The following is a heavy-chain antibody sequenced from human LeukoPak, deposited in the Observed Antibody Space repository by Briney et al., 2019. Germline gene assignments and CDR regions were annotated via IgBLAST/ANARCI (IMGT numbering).Heavy chain of an antibody. CDR1: GGSISSGGYY. CDR3: AREGEAGIDY. CDR2: IYYSGST. Sequence: SETLSLTCTVSGGSISSGGYYWRWIRQHPGKGLEWIGYIYYSGSTYYNPSLKSRVTISVDTSKNQFSLKLSSVTAADTAVYYCAREGEAGIDYWGQGTLVTVSS. V-gene: IGHV4-31*03. D-gene: IGHD1-26*01. J-gene: IGHJ4*02.